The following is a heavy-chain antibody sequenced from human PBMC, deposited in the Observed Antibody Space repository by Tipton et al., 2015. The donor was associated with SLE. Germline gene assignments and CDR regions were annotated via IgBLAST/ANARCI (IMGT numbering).Heavy chain of an antibody. CDR1: GYSISSGYY. CDR3: ARLYDFWSGYYPY. CDR2: IYHSGST. D-gene: IGHD3-3*01. J-gene: IGHJ4*02. V-gene: IGHV4-38-2*01. Sequence: TLSLTCAVSGYSISSGYYWGWIRQPPGKGLEWIVSIYHSGSTYYNPSLKSRVTISVDTSKNQFSLKLNSVTAADTAVYYCARLYDFWSGYYPYWGQGTLVTVSS.